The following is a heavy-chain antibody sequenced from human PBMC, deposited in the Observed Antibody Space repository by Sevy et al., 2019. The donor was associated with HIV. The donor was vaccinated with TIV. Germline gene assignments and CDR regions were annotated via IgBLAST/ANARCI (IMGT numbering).Heavy chain of an antibody. D-gene: IGHD3-10*01. Sequence: GGSLRLSCVDSGFTFSSFSMNWVRQAPGKGLEWVSSISSGSTYIYYADSVRGRFTISIDNAKKSLYLQMNSLRADDTAVYYCARDRDGSGSSGGYGMDVWGQGTTVTVSS. CDR1: GFTFSSFS. CDR2: ISSGSTYI. CDR3: ARDRDGSGSSGGYGMDV. V-gene: IGHV3-21*01. J-gene: IGHJ6*02.